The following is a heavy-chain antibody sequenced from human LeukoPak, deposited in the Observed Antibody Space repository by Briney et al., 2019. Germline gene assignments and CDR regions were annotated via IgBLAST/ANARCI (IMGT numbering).Heavy chain of an antibody. Sequence: GGSLRLSCVASGFTVSSNYMGWVRPAPGKGLEWVSVIYSIGTTYCADSLKGRFTTSRDNSKNTLYLEMNSLRPEDTALYYCARKGRTSLADFDYSGEGTLVTVSS. CDR2: IYSIGTT. CDR3: ARKGRTSLADFDY. CDR1: GFTVSSNY. D-gene: IGHD2-15*01. J-gene: IGHJ4*02. V-gene: IGHV3-66*02.